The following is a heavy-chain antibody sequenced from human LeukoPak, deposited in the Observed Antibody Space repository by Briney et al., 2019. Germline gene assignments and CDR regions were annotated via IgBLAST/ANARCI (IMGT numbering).Heavy chain of an antibody. CDR1: GFTFSSYA. CDR3: ANNDYGDHDY. Sequence: PGGSLRLSCAAPGFTFSSYAMSWVRQAPGKGLEWVSAISGSGASTYYAVSVKGRSTISRDNSKNTLYLQMNSLRAEDTAVYYCANNDYGDHDYWGQGVLVTVSS. CDR2: ISGSGAST. V-gene: IGHV3-23*01. J-gene: IGHJ4*02. D-gene: IGHD4-17*01.